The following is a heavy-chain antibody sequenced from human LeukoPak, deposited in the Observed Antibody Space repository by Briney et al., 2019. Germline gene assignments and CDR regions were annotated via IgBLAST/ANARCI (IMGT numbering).Heavy chain of an antibody. CDR3: ARDRYCSGGSCYHRFDY. CDR2: ISAYNGNT. J-gene: IGHJ4*02. Sequence: ASVKVSCKTSGYTFTDYFMHWVRQAPGPGLEWMGWISAYNGNTNYAQKLQGRVTMTTDTSTSTAYMELRSLRSDDTAVYYCARDRYCSGGSCYHRFDYWGQGTLVTVSS. D-gene: IGHD2-15*01. V-gene: IGHV1-18*04. CDR1: GYTFTDYF.